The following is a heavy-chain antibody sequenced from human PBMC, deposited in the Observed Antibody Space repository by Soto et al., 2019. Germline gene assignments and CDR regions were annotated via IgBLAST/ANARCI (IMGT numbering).Heavy chain of an antibody. J-gene: IGHJ5*02. D-gene: IGHD6-13*01. CDR1: GFTFSSYS. V-gene: IGHV3-21*01. CDR3: ARGSSSWYNWFDP. Sequence: PGGSLRLSCAASGFTFSSYSMNWVRHAPGKGLEWVSSISSSSSYIYYADSVKGRFTISRDNAENSLYLQMNSLRAEDTAVYYCARGSSSWYNWFDPWGQGTLVTVSS. CDR2: ISSSSSYI.